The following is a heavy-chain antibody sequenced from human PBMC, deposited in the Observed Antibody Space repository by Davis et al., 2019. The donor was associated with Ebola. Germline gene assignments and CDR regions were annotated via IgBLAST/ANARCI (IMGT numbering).Heavy chain of an antibody. CDR1: GFTFSSYA. V-gene: IGHV3-23*01. CDR2: ISSSGKNT. J-gene: IGHJ3*02. D-gene: IGHD4-17*01. CDR3: AKDFHDYGDYFWEDAFDI. Sequence: GESLKISCAASGFTFSSYAMNWVRQAPGKGLEWVSVISSSGKNTYYADSVKGRFTISRDNSKKTLYLQMSSLIAEDTAVYYCAKDFHDYGDYFWEDAFDIWGQGTMVTVSS.